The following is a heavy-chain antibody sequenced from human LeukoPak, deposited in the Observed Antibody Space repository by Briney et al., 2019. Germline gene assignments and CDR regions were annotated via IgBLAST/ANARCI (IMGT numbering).Heavy chain of an antibody. CDR1: GGSISSYY. CDR3: AGTYYYDSSGYQTLSFDY. J-gene: IGHJ4*02. CDR2: IYYSGST. V-gene: IGHV4-59*08. D-gene: IGHD3-22*01. Sequence: PSGTLSLTCTVSGGSISSYYWSWIRQPPGKGLEWIGYIYYSGSTNYNPSLKSRVTISVDTSKNQFSLKLSSVTAADTAVYYCAGTYYYDSSGYQTLSFDYWGQGTLVTVSS.